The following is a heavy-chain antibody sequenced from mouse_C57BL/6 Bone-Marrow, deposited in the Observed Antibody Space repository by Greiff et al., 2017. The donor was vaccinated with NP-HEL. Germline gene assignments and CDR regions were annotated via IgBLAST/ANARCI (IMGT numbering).Heavy chain of an antibody. D-gene: IGHD1-1*01. CDR2: IYPGDGDT. CDR3: ARADDSNYFDY. V-gene: IGHV1-82*01. CDR1: GYAFSSSW. J-gene: IGHJ2*01. Sequence: QVQLKQSGPELVKPGASVKISCKASGYAFSSSWMNWVKQRPGKGLEWIGRIYPGDGDTNYNEKFKGKATLTADKSSSTAYMQFSSLTSEDSAIYYCARADDSNYFDYWGQGTTLTVSS.